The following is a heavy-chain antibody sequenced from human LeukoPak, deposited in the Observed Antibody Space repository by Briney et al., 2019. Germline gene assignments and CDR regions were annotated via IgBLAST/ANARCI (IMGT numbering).Heavy chain of an antibody. D-gene: IGHD5-12*01. CDR1: GFTFSTYW. CDR3: AKESGYDVDLEY. Sequence: PGGSLRLSCAGSGFTFSTYWMHWVHQAPGGALVWVSGNTDGSTTSYADSVRGRFTISRDNAKNTLYLQMTSLRVEDTALYYCAKESGYDVDLEYWGQGALVTVSS. CDR2: NTDGSTT. V-gene: IGHV3-74*01. J-gene: IGHJ4*02.